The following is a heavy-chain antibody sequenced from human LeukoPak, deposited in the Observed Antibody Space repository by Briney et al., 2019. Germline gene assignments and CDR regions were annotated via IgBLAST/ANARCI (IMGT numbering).Heavy chain of an antibody. CDR3: ARTTPFNYYFDY. Sequence: KESGPALLKPTQTLTLTCTFSGFSLSTSGMRVSWIRQPPGKALEWLARIDWDDDKFYSTSLKTRLTISKDTSKNQVVLTMTNVDPVDTATYYCARTTPFNYYFDYWGQGTLVTVSS. V-gene: IGHV2-70*04. J-gene: IGHJ4*02. CDR2: IDWDDDK. CDR1: GFSLSTSGMR.